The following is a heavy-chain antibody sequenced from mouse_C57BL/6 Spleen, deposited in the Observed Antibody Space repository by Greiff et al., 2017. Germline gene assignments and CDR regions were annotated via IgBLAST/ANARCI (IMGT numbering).Heavy chain of an antibody. CDR2: IDPSDSYT. CDR3: ARRSVTTVESYFDY. J-gene: IGHJ2*01. Sequence: QVQLQQPGAELVMPGASVKLSCKASGYTFTSYWMHWVKQRPGQGLEWIGEIDPSDSYTNYNQKFKGKSTLTVDKSSSTAYMQLSSLTSEDSAVYYCARRSVTTVESYFDYWGQGTTLTVSS. V-gene: IGHV1-69*01. CDR1: GYTFTSYW. D-gene: IGHD1-1*01.